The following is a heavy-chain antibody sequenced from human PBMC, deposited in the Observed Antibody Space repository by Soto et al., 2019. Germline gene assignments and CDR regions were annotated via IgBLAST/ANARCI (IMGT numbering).Heavy chain of an antibody. CDR3: ASYDFWSGYYYGDYGMDV. D-gene: IGHD3-3*01. Sequence: EVPLVESGGGLVQPGGSLRLSCAASGFTFSRYWMRWVRQAPGKGLEWVANIKEDGNEQHYVDSVKGRFTISRDNAKNSLYLQMNSLRAEDTAVYYCASYDFWSGYYYGDYGMDVWGQGTTVTVSS. J-gene: IGHJ6*02. V-gene: IGHV3-7*01. CDR2: IKEDGNEQ. CDR1: GFTFSRYW.